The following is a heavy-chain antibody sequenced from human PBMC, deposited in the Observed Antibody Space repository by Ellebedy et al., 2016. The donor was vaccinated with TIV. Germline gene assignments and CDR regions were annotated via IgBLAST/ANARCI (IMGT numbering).Heavy chain of an antibody. V-gene: IGHV7-4-1*02. CDR1: GYTFTAYP. J-gene: IGHJ6*03. CDR3: ARDSRYNWNDWDYYHMDV. Sequence: ASVKVSCKASGYTFTAYPMNWVRQAPRQGLEWLGWINTNTGNPTYSQGFRGQFVFSLDTSVSTAYLEISGLRAEDTAVYYCARDSRYNWNDWDYYHMDVWGRGTTVTVSS. CDR2: INTNTGNP. D-gene: IGHD1-1*01.